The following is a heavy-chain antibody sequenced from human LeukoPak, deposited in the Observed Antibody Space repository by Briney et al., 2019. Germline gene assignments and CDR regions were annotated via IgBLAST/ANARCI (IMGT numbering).Heavy chain of an antibody. CDR2: IYSGGST. CDR1: GFTVSSNY. Sequence: GGSLRLSCAASGFTVSSNYMSWVRQAPGKGLEWVSVIYSGGSTYYADSVKGRFTISRDNSKNTLYLQMNSLRAEDTAVYYCARDGGDGYNRYYFDYWGQGTLVTVSS. J-gene: IGHJ4*02. D-gene: IGHD5-24*01. CDR3: ARDGGDGYNRYYFDY. V-gene: IGHV3-53*01.